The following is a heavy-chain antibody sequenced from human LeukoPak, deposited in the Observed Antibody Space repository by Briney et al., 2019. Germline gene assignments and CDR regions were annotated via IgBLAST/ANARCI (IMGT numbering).Heavy chain of an antibody. CDR3: ARGMRGSSAFDY. CDR2: INSAGNTT. Sequence: GGSLRLSCAASGLTFTRYWMHWVRQAPGKGLVWVSRINSAGNTTDYAESVKGRFSISRDNSKNTLSLQMNTLRVEDTAVYYCARGMRGSSAFDYWGQGTLVTVSS. CDR1: GLTFTRYW. D-gene: IGHD3-16*01. V-gene: IGHV3-74*01. J-gene: IGHJ4*02.